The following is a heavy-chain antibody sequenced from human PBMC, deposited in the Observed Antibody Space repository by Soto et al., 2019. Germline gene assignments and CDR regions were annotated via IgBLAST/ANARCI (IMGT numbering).Heavy chain of an antibody. CDR3: ARELNTESSAYYSFAF. CDR1: GYTFTAYG. D-gene: IGHD3-22*01. Sequence: QVQMVQSGPEVKMPGASVKVSCKPSGYTFTAYGLAWLRQAPGQRPEWMGWVSTNDDRTNYARNFRGRVTMTTDRSTTTTSMELRSLGTDDTAVYYCARELNTESSAYYSFAFWGQGTLVTVSS. V-gene: IGHV1-18*01. CDR2: VSTNDDRT. J-gene: IGHJ4*02.